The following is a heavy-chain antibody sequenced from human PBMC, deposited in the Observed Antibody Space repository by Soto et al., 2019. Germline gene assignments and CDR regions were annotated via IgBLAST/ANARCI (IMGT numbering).Heavy chain of an antibody. CDR2: IKGDGSEK. CDR3: GRGEVRNGVGV. V-gene: IGHV3-7*01. Sequence: EVRLVESGGGLVQPGGSLRLSCVGSGFTFSNYWMSWVRQAPGKGLEWVANIKGDGSEKRYADSVKGRLTISRDNAKNSVSLQMNSLSVEDTALYYCGRGEVRNGVGVWGPGTTVIVSS. J-gene: IGHJ6*02. CDR1: GFTFSNYW.